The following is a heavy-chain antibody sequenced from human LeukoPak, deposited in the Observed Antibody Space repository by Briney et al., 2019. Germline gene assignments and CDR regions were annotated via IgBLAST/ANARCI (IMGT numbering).Heavy chain of an antibody. J-gene: IGHJ6*03. V-gene: IGHV3-7*01. CDR2: IKQDGSEK. CDR1: GFTFSSYG. CDR3: ARDGDFWSGSYYYYYMDV. Sequence: GGTLRLSCAASGFTFSSYGMSWVRQAPGKGLEWVANIKQDGSEKYYVDSVKGRFTISRDNAKNSLYLQMDSLRAEDTAVYYCARDGDFWSGSYYYYYMDVWGKGTTVTVSS. D-gene: IGHD3-3*01.